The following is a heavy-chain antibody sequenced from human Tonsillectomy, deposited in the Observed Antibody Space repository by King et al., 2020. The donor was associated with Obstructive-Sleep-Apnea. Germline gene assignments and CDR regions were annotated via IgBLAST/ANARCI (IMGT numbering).Heavy chain of an antibody. Sequence: VQLVESGGGLVQPGGSLRLPCAASRFTFSSYAMSWVRQAPGKGLEWVSAISGSGYNTYYADSVKGRFTISRDSSKNTLYLQMDSLRAEDTAVYYCAKSGIGDNFRGAAAGPEFDYWGQGTLVTVSS. J-gene: IGHJ4*02. CDR3: AKSGIGDNFRGAAAGPEFDY. V-gene: IGHV3-23*04. D-gene: IGHD6-13*01. CDR1: RFTFSSYA. CDR2: ISGSGYNT.